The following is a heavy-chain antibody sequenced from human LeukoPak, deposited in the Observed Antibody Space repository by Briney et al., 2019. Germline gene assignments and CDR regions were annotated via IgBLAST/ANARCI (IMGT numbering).Heavy chain of an antibody. CDR1: GFPFSVYE. CDR2: IGSSGTTR. V-gene: IGHV3-48*03. J-gene: IGHJ4*02. CDR3: AILAVASDFDY. Sequence: PGGSLRLSCAVSGFPFSVYEINWVRQAPGKGLEWVANIGSSGTTRYYADSVKGRFSISRDNAENSLYLQMNSLRVEDTGIYYCAILAVASDFDYWGQGALVTVSS. D-gene: IGHD6-19*01.